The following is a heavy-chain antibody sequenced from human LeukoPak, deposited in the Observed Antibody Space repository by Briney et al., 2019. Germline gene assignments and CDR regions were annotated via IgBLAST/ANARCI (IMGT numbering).Heavy chain of an antibody. V-gene: IGHV3-23*01. CDR3: AKDMVQRNAVSDPFDI. J-gene: IGHJ3*02. CDR1: GFTFSDSA. D-gene: IGHD3-10*01. Sequence: GGSLRLSCLASGFTFSDSAMNWVRQAPGKGLEWVSHVGGGRANAYYADSVKGRFTISRDDSKSTLYLHLTSLRADDTAVYFCAKDMVQRNAVSDPFDIWGQGTMVTASS. CDR2: VGGGRANA.